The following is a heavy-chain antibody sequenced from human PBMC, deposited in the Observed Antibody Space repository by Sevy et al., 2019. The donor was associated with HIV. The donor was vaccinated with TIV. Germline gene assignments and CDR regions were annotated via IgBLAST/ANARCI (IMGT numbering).Heavy chain of an antibody. D-gene: IGHD3-9*01. Sequence: ASVKVSCKASGYTFTSYGISWVRQAPGQGLEWMGWISAYNGNTNYAQKLQGRVTMTTDTSTSTAYMELGSLRSDDTAVYYCAREGETYYDILTGYSPYNWFDPWGQGTLVTVSS. V-gene: IGHV1-18*01. CDR1: GYTFTSYG. CDR2: ISAYNGNT. J-gene: IGHJ5*02. CDR3: AREGETYYDILTGYSPYNWFDP.